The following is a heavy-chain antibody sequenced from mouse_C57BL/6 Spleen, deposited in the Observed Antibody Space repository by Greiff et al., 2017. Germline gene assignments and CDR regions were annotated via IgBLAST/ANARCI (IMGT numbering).Heavy chain of an antibody. CDR2: IYPGSGST. CDR1: GYTFTSYW. V-gene: IGHV1-55*01. Sequence: QVQLQQPGAELVKPGASVKMSCKASGYTFTSYWITWVKQRPGQGLEWIGDIYPGSGSTNYNEKFKSKATLTVDTSSSTAYMQLSSLTSEDSAVYYCARIGGSSYVWAMDYWGQGTSVTVSS. CDR3: ARIGGSSYVWAMDY. D-gene: IGHD1-1*01. J-gene: IGHJ4*01.